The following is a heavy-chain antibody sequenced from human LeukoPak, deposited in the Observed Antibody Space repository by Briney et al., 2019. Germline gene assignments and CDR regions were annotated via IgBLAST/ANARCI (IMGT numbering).Heavy chain of an antibody. CDR2: IYTSGST. D-gene: IGHD3-3*01. J-gene: IGHJ4*02. V-gene: IGHV4-4*07. CDR1: GGSISSYY. CDR3: ARGRHGDLVSLFEY. Sequence: SETLSLTCTVSGGSISSYYWSWIRQPAGKGLEWIGRIYTSGSTNYNPSLKSRVTMSVDTSKNQFSLKLSSVTPEDTAVYFCARGRHGDLVSLFEYWGQGILVTVSS.